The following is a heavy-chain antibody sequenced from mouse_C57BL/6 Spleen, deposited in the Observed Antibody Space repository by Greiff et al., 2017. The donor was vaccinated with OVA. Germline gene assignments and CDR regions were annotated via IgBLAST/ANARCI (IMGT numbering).Heavy chain of an antibody. CDR2: IDPSDSYT. CDR3: ARGDDYGEGAGFAY. CDR1: GYTFTSYW. D-gene: IGHD2-4*01. J-gene: IGHJ3*01. V-gene: IGHV1-59*01. Sequence: QVQLQQSGAELVRPGTSVKLSCTASGYTFTSYWMHWVKQRPGQGLEWIGVIDPSDSYTNYNPTFKGKATLTVDTSSSTAYMQLSSLTSEDSAVDYTARGDDYGEGAGFAYWGQGTLVTVSA.